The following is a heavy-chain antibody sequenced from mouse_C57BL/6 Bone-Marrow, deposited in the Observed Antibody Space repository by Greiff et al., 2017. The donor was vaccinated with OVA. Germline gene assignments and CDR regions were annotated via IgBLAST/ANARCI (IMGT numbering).Heavy chain of an antibody. Sequence: QVQLQQSDAELVKPGASVKISCKVSGYTFTDHTIHWMKQRPEQGLEWIGYLYPRDGSTKYNEKFKGKATLPADKSSSTAYMQLNSLTSEDSAVYFCASPNYDYAMDYWGQGTSVTGSS. V-gene: IGHV1-78*01. CDR2: LYPRDGST. CDR3: ASPNYDYAMDY. D-gene: IGHD2-4*01. CDR1: GYTFTDHT. J-gene: IGHJ4*01.